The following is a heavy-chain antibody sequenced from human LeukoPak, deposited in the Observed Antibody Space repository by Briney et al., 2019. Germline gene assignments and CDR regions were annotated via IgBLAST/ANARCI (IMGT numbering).Heavy chain of an antibody. CDR2: INHSGST. CDR1: GGSFSGYY. D-gene: IGHD6-13*01. V-gene: IGHV4-34*01. CDR3: ARGRIAGWP. Sequence: ASETLSLTCAVYGGSFSGYYWSWIRKPPGKGLEWIGEINHSGSTNYNPSLKSRVTISVDTSKNQFSLKLSPVTAADTAVYYCARGRIAGWPWGQGTLVTVSS. J-gene: IGHJ5*02.